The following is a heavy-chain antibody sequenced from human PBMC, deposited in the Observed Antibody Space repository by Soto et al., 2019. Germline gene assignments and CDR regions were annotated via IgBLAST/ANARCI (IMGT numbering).Heavy chain of an antibody. CDR2: ISHSAIST. CDR1: GFKFSDYY. Sequence: QIHLVESGGVLVKPGESLRLSCAASGFKFSDYYMNWICQSPGKGLEWVSYISHSAISTLYADSVKGRFTISRDNARDTLYLLMNDLRVEDTAVYYCAGTLPTGDLYFASWGQGTLVTVSS. D-gene: IGHD3-9*01. CDR3: AGTLPTGDLYFAS. V-gene: IGHV3-11*01. J-gene: IGHJ4*02.